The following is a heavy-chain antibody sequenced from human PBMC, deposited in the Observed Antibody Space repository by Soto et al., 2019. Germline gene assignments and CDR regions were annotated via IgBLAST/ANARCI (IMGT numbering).Heavy chain of an antibody. Sequence: QVHLQQWGAGQLKPSETLSLTCAVYGGSFSGYYWSWIRQPPGKGLEWIGEINHSGSTNYSPSLKSPVAISVDTSKNQFSLKLSSVTAADTAVYYCAAFHVLLWFGESPNRHLQYWGQGTLVTISS. J-gene: IGHJ4*02. D-gene: IGHD3-10*01. CDR3: AAFHVLLWFGESPNRHLQY. V-gene: IGHV4-34*01. CDR1: GGSFSGYY. CDR2: INHSGST.